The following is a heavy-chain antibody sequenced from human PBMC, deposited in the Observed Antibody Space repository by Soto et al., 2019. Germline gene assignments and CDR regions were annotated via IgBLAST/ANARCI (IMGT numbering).Heavy chain of an antibody. CDR2: FDPEDGET. Sequence: GASVKVSCKVSGYTLTELSMRWVRQAPGKGLEWMGGFDPEDGETIYAQKFQGRVTMTEDTSTDTAYMELSSLRSEDTAVYYCATDYGHSPAFDIWGQGTMVTV. J-gene: IGHJ3*02. CDR3: ATDYGHSPAFDI. V-gene: IGHV1-24*01. D-gene: IGHD4-17*01. CDR1: GYTLTELS.